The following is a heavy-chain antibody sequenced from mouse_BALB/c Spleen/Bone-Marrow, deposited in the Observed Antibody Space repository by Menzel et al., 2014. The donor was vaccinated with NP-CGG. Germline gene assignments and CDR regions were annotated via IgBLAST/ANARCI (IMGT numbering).Heavy chain of an antibody. V-gene: IGHV5-17*02. CDR3: ARSHFYGNYFDY. Sequence: EVMLVESGGGLVQPGGSRNLSCAASGFTFSNFGMHWFRQSPEKGLEWVAFVSTGSTIIYYADTVKGRFTITRDNPENTLFLQMTSLRSEDTAIYYGARSHFYGNYFDYWGQGTTLTVSS. CDR2: VSTGSTII. J-gene: IGHJ2*01. CDR1: GFTFSNFG. D-gene: IGHD2-1*01.